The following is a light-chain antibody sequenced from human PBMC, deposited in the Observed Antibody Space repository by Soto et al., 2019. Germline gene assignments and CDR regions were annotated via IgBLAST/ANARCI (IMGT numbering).Light chain of an antibody. J-gene: IGKJ1*01. Sequence: DIVLTQSPGTLSLSPGERATLSCRASQSVKNNYLAWYQQKPGQAPRLLIYGTSSRATGVPDRFSGSGSGTDFTLTISRLEPDDVAVYMCQQYGDSPTFGRGTKVDMK. CDR2: GTS. V-gene: IGKV3-20*01. CDR3: QQYGDSPT. CDR1: QSVKNNY.